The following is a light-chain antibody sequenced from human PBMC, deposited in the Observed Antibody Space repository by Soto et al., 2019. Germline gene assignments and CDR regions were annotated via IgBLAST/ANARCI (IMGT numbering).Light chain of an antibody. Sequence: EIVMTQSPATLSVSPGERATLSCRASQSVSSNLAWYQQKPCQAPSLLIYGASTRATGIPARFSGSGSGTEFTLTISSLQSEDFAVYYCQQYNNWPPGTFGQGTKVESK. V-gene: IGKV3-15*01. CDR2: GAS. J-gene: IGKJ1*01. CDR1: QSVSSN. CDR3: QQYNNWPPGT.